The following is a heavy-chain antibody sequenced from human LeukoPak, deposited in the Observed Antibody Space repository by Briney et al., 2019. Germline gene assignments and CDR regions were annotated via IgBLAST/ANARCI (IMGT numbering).Heavy chain of an antibody. CDR1: GYTFTSYG. J-gene: IGHJ4*02. CDR3: ARVQVYYYDSSGYWSDY. Sequence: GASVKVSCKASGYTFTSYGISWVRQAPGRGLEWMGWISAYNGNTNYAQKLQGRVTMTTDTSTSTAYMELRSLRSDDTAVYYCARVQVYYYDSSGYWSDYWGQGTLVTVSS. V-gene: IGHV1-18*01. D-gene: IGHD3-22*01. CDR2: ISAYNGNT.